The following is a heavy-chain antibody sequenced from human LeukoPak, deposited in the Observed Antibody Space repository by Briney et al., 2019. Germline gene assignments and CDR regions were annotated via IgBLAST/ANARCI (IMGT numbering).Heavy chain of an antibody. J-gene: IGHJ6*02. Sequence: PSETLSLTCTVSGGSISSSSYYWGWIRQPPGKGLEWIGSIYYSGSTYYNPSLKSRVTISVDTSKNQFSLKLSSVTAADTAAYYCAREKLDQTLYYYYGMDVWGQGTTVTVSS. CDR1: GGSISSSSYY. V-gene: IGHV4-39*07. CDR3: AREKLDQTLYYYYGMDV. CDR2: IYYSGST. D-gene: IGHD1/OR15-1a*01.